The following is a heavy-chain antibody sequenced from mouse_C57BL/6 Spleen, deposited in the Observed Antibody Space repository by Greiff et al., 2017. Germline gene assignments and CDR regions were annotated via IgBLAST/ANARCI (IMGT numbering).Heavy chain of an antibody. J-gene: IGHJ4*01. D-gene: IGHD1-1*01. V-gene: IGHV1-72*01. Sequence: QVQLQQPGAELVKPGASVKLSCKASGYTFTSYWMHWVKQRPGRGLEWMGRIDPNSGGTKYNEKFKSKATLTVDKSTSTDYMQLSSLTSEDAEVDYCARPTVDAKYYAMDYWGQGTSVTVSS. CDR1: GYTFTSYW. CDR3: ARPTVDAKYYAMDY. CDR2: IDPNSGGT.